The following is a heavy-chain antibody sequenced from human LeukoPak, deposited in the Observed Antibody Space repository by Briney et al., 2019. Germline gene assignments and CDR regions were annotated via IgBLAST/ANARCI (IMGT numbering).Heavy chain of an antibody. D-gene: IGHD3-9*01. CDR2: INHSGST. CDR1: GGSFSGYY. CDR3: ARRRHYDILI. V-gene: IGHV4-34*01. J-gene: IGHJ4*02. Sequence: PSETLSLTCAVYGGSFSGYYWSWIRQPPGKGLEWIGEINHSGSTNYNPSLKSRVTISVDTSKNQFSLKLSSVTAADTAVYYCARRRHYDILIWGQGTLVTVSS.